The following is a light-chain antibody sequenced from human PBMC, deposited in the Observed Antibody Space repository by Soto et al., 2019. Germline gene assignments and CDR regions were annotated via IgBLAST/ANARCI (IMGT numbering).Light chain of an antibody. Sequence: QSALTQPASVSGSPGPSITISCTGTSDDIGANNYVSWYQHHPGKAPKILIYEAANRPSGISHRFSGSKSGNTAYLTISGLQAEDEADYFCTSYTSASTLVFGGGTKLTVL. V-gene: IGLV2-14*01. CDR1: SDDIGANNY. CDR3: TSYTSASTLV. CDR2: EAA. J-gene: IGLJ2*01.